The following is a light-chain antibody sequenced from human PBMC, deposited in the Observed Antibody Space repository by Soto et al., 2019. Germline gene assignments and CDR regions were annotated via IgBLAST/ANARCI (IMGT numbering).Light chain of an antibody. V-gene: IGKV3-11*01. J-gene: IGKJ5*01. CDR3: QQRSNWPPST. Sequence: EIVMTQSPATLSVSPGESATLSCRASQSVSSNLAWHQQKPGQAPRLLIYDASNRATGIPARFSGSGSGTDFTLTISSLEPEDFAVYYCQQRSNWPPSTFGQGTRLEIK. CDR1: QSVSSN. CDR2: DAS.